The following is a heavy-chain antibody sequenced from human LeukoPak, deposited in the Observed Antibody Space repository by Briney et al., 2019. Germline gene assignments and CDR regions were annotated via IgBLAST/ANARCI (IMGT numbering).Heavy chain of an antibody. Sequence: HPGGSLRLSCAASGFTFSNYWMIWFRQAPGQGLEWVANIKQDGSDKSYVDSVKGRFTISRDNARNSLYLQMNSLRAEDTAVYYCARSRTSGDEALAGNYWGQGTLVTVSS. CDR3: ARSRTSGDEALAGNY. V-gene: IGHV3-7*01. CDR2: IKQDGSDK. CDR1: GFTFSNYW. J-gene: IGHJ4*02. D-gene: IGHD6-19*01.